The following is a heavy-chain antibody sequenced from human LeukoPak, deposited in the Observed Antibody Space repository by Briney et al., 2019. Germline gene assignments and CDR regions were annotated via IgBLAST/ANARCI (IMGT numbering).Heavy chain of an antibody. V-gene: IGHV3-23*01. D-gene: IGHD2-21*02. Sequence: QPGGSLRLSCAASGFTFSSYAMSWVRQAPGKGLEWVSSISVAGATTDYADSVKGRFHISRDNSKSTVYLQMNGLRVEDTALYYCAKSSLGDFEYFDYWGQGTLVTVSS. CDR2: ISVAGATT. CDR1: GFTFSSYA. J-gene: IGHJ4*02. CDR3: AKSSLGDFEYFDY.